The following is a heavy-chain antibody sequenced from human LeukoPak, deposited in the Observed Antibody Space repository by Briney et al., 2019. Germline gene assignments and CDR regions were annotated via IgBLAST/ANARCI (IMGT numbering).Heavy chain of an antibody. Sequence: PSETLSLTCTVSGGSISSYYWTWIRKPPGKGLDCFRYIYYSGSTNYNPSLKSRVTISVDTSKNQFSLKLSSVTAADTTVYYCARDWGVSARPGYMDVWGKGTTVTVSS. D-gene: IGHD6-6*01. CDR1: GGSISSYY. V-gene: IGHV4-59*01. CDR2: IYYSGST. CDR3: ARDWGVSARPGYMDV. J-gene: IGHJ6*03.